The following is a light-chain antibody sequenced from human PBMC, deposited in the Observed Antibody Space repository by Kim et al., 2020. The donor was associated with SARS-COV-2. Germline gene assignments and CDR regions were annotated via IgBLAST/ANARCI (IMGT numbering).Light chain of an antibody. Sequence: QPVLTQSPSASASLGASVKLTCTLSSGHSSYAIAWHQQQPEKGPRYLMKINSDGSHSKGGGIPDRFSGSSSGAERYLTISSLQSEDEADYYCQTWGTGLRVFGGGTQLTVL. CDR3: QTWGTGLRV. V-gene: IGLV4-69*02. CDR2: INSDGSH. CDR1: SGHSSYA. J-gene: IGLJ3*02.